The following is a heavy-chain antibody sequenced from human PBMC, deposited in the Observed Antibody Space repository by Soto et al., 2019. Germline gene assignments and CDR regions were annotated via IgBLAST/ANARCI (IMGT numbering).Heavy chain of an antibody. V-gene: IGHV1-8*01. CDR2: MNPNSGNT. CDR1: GYTFTSYD. Sequence: ASVKVSCKASGYTFTSYDINWVRQATGQGLEWMGWMNPNSGNTGSAQQFQGRVTMTRNTSISTAYMELSSLRSEDTAVYYCATFPIQYYDFWSGSPYMDVWGKGTTVTVSS. D-gene: IGHD3-3*01. CDR3: ATFPIQYYDFWSGSPYMDV. J-gene: IGHJ6*03.